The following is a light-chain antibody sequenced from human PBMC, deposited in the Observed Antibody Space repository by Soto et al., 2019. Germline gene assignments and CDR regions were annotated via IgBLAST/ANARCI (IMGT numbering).Light chain of an antibody. J-gene: IGLJ2*01. Sequence: SVLTQPHSVSGSPGQSVTISCTGTRSDVGGYDYVSWYQQHPGKAPKLLIYDVTKRPSEVPDRFSGSKSGNTASLTISGLQAEDEADYYCASWDDRLGAVIFGGGTKGTVL. CDR2: DVT. CDR3: ASWDDRLGAVI. CDR1: RSDVGGYDY. V-gene: IGLV2-11*01.